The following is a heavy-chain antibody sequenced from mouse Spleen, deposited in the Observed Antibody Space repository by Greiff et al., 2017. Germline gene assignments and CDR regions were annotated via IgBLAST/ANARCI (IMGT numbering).Heavy chain of an antibody. CDR3: ARQVTGWYFDV. CDR1: GFTFSSYA. D-gene: IGHD2-1*01. J-gene: IGHJ1*01. CDR2: ISSGGGNT. Sequence: DVKLVESGGGLVKLGGSLKLSCAASGFTFSSYAMSWVRQTPEKRLEWVATISSGGGNTYYPDSVKGRFTISRDNAKNTLYLQMSSLKSEDTAMYYCARQVTGWYFDVWGAGTTVTVSS. V-gene: IGHV5-9*04.